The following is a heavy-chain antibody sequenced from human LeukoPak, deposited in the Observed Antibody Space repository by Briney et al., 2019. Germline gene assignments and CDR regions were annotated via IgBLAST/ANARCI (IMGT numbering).Heavy chain of an antibody. Sequence: GGSLRLSCAASGFTFSDHYMAWLRQAPGKELEWVSYMTSSGRTLYYGDSVKGRFTISGDKAENSLYLQMNGLRGEDTAVYYCARGTLSMVRGIITVGLDVWGQGTTVTVSS. J-gene: IGHJ6*02. CDR1: GFTFSDHY. D-gene: IGHD3-10*01. V-gene: IGHV3-11*01. CDR2: MTSSGRTL. CDR3: ARGTLSMVRGIITVGLDV.